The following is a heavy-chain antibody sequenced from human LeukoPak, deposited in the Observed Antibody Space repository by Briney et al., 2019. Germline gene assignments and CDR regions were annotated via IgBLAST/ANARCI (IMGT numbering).Heavy chain of an antibody. CDR2: IYTGNSTT. CDR3: ARATGLDFDS. V-gene: IGHV3-53*01. D-gene: IGHD3/OR15-3a*01. CDR1: GFSVNNNY. Sequence: PGGSLRLSCAVSGFSVNNNYMSWVRQAPGKGLEWVSVIYTGNSTTYYADSVKGRFTTSRDNSKNTLYLQMNNLRAEDTAVYYCARATGLDFDSWGQGTLVTVSS. J-gene: IGHJ4*02.